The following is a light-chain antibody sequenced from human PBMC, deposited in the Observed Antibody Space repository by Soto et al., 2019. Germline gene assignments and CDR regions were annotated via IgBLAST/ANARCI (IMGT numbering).Light chain of an antibody. CDR1: SSNIGAGYD. CDR3: ATWDDTLNAYV. CDR2: GNI. J-gene: IGLJ1*01. Sequence: QSVLTQPPSVSGAPGQRVTISCTGSSSNIGAGYDVHWYQQRPGTAPKLLIFGNINRPSGVPDRFSGSKSGTSASLAITGLQAEDEGDYYCATWDDTLNAYVFGPGTKLTVL. V-gene: IGLV1-40*01.